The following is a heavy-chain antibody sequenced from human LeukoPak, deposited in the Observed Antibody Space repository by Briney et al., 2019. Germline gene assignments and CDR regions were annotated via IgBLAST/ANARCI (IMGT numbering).Heavy chain of an antibody. Sequence: GGTLRLSCSVSGFTFSNYGMHWVRQAPGKGLEWVAFTGPHGSSEFYVGSVKGRFTISRDNSKNTLYLQMNSLRGEDTAVYYCAGMGYWGQGTLVTVSS. CDR3: AGMGY. CDR1: GFTFSNYG. J-gene: IGHJ4*02. D-gene: IGHD1-14*01. CDR2: TGPHGSSE. V-gene: IGHV3-30*02.